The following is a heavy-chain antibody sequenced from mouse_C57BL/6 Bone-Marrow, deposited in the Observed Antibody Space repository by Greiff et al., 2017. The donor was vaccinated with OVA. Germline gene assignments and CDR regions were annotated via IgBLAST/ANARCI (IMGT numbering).Heavy chain of an antibody. CDR3: ASDDDGGYYFDY. V-gene: IGHV1-81*01. Sequence: QVQLQQSGAELARPGASVKLSCKASGYTFTSYGISWVKQRTGQGLEWIGEIYPRSGNTYYNEKFKGKATLTADKSSSTAYMELRSLTSEDSAVYFCASDDDGGYYFDYWGQGTTLTVSS. CDR2: IYPRSGNT. D-gene: IGHD2-12*01. J-gene: IGHJ2*01. CDR1: GYTFTSYG.